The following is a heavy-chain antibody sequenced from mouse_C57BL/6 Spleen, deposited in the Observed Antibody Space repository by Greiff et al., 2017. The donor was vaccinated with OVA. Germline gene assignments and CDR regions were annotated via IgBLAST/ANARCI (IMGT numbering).Heavy chain of an antibody. D-gene: IGHD1-1*01. CDR1: GFSLTSYG. CDR3: AKNALTTGFYYAMDY. J-gene: IGHJ4*01. V-gene: IGHV2-5*01. Sequence: VQLMESGPGLVQPSQSLSITCTVSGFSLTSYGVHWVRQSPGKGLEWLGVIWRGGSTDYNAAFMSRLSITKDNSKSQVFFKMNSLQADDTAIYYCAKNALTTGFYYAMDYWGQGTSVTVSS. CDR2: IWRGGST.